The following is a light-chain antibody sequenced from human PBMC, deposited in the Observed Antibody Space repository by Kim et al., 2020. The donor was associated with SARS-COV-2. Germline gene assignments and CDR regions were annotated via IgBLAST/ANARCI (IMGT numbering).Light chain of an antibody. CDR3: SSITSSSTGV. Sequence: QSITISCTGTSSDIGGYNYVSWYQQHPGKAPKLMIYDVSKRSSGVSNRFSGSKAGNTASLTISGLQAEDEADYYCSSITSSSTGVFGGGTKLTVL. J-gene: IGLJ2*01. CDR1: SSDIGGYNY. V-gene: IGLV2-14*04. CDR2: DVS.